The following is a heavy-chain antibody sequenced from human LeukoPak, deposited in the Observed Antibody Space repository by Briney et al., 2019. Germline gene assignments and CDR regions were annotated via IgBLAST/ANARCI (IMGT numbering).Heavy chain of an antibody. CDR1: GGSISSYY. D-gene: IGHD4-17*01. CDR3: ARRHTRGDYLHWFDP. CDR2: FYYSGST. J-gene: IGHJ5*02. Sequence: SETLSLTCTVSGGSISSYYWSWIRQPPGKGLEWIGYFYYSGSTNYNPSLKSRVTISVDTPKNQFSLKLSSVTAADTAVYYCARRHTRGDYLHWFDPWGRGTLVTVSS. V-gene: IGHV4-59*08.